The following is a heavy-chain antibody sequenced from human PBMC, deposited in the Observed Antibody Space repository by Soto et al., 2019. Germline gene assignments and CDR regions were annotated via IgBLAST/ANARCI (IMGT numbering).Heavy chain of an antibody. CDR2: IIPIFGTA. V-gene: IGHV1-69*01. J-gene: IGHJ3*01. Sequence: QVQLVQSGAEVKKPGSSVKVSCKASGGTFSSYAISWVRQAPGQGLEWMGGIIPIFGTANYAQKFQGRVTTTEDESKSTAYMELSSVRFEDTAVYYCASLYCSGGSCYSSCPRGAFAFWGQGTMVTVSS. CDR3: ASLYCSGGSCYSSCPRGAFAF. CDR1: GGTFSSYA. D-gene: IGHD2-15*01.